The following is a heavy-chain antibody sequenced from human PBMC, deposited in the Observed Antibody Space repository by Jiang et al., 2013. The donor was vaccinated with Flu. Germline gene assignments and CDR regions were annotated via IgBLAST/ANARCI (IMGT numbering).Heavy chain of an antibody. D-gene: IGHD1-26*01. Sequence: GAEVKKPGESLKISCKGSGYSFTSYWIGWVRQMPGKGLEWMGIIYPGDSDTRYSPSFQGQVTISADKSISTAYLQWSSLKASDTAMYYCARRSGSYSSTFDAFDIWGQGTMVTVSS. CDR3: ARRSGSYSSTFDAFDI. CDR1: GYSFTSYW. V-gene: IGHV5-51*01. J-gene: IGHJ3*02. CDR2: IYPGDSDT.